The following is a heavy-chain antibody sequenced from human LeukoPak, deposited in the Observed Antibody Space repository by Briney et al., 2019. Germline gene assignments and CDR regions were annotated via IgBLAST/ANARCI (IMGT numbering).Heavy chain of an antibody. V-gene: IGHV3-66*01. J-gene: IGHJ4*02. CDR2: IYSSGNT. CDR1: GXIVSSNY. CDR3: ARVETSKGYYFDY. Sequence: PGGSLRLSCAASGXIVSSNYMSWVRQAPGKGLEWVSIIYSSGNTYYADSVEGRFTISRDKSKNTLYLQMNSLRAEDTAVYYCARVETSKGYYFDYWGQGTLVTVSS.